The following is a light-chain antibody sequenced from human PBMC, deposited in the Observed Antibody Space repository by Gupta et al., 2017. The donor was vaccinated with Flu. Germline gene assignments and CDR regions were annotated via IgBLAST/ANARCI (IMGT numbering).Light chain of an antibody. CDR2: EDI. CDR1: AFPKNY. J-gene: IGLJ3*02. Sequence: SYELTQPPSVSVSPGQTARITCSGDAFPKNYAYWYHLTSGRAPQLVIYEDIKRPSGIPKRFSGSTSGTMATLTISGAQVEDEGDYYCFSVDRNGGQRVFGGGTKLAVL. V-gene: IGLV3-10*01. CDR3: FSVDRNGGQRV.